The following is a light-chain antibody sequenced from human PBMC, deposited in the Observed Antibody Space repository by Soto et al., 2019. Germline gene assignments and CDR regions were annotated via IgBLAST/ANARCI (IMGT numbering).Light chain of an antibody. CDR2: LNSDGSH. CDR1: SGHSNYA. V-gene: IGLV4-69*01. Sequence: QPVLTQSPSASTSLGASVKLTCTLSSGHSNYAIAWHQQQPEKGPRYLMKLNSDGSHRKGDGIPDRFSGSSSGAERYLTISRLHSEDDADYYYQTWGTGIIVFGTGTTLTVL. J-gene: IGLJ1*01. CDR3: QTWGTGIIV.